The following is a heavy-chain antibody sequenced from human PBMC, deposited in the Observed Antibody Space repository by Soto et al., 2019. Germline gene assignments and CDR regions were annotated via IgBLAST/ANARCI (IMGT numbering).Heavy chain of an antibody. CDR3: VGDRDWASDI. CDR2: IGISRKYI. D-gene: IGHD3-9*01. J-gene: IGHJ3*02. V-gene: IGHV3-48*02. CDR1: GYVVSDYS. Sequence: GGSLRLSCAASGYVVSDYSMNWVRQAPGKGLEWGSYIGISRKYIFHRDSVRGRFTISRDNARNSLYLQLNSLRDEDTAVYYCVGDRDWASDIWGQGTMVTVSS.